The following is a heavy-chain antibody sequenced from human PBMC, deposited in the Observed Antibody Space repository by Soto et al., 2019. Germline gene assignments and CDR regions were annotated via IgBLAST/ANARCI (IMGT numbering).Heavy chain of an antibody. CDR2: ISYSGST. CDR1: GGFIRGSSYF. V-gene: IGHV4-39*01. Sequence: SETLSLTCIVSGGFIRGSSYFWGWIRQPPGKGLEWIGSISYSGSTHYSPSLRSRVTTSVDTSKNQFSLKLSSVTAADTAVYYCATGWGFCGGGYCQSAFANWGQGTLVTVSS. CDR3: ATGWGFCGGGYCQSAFAN. J-gene: IGHJ4*02. D-gene: IGHD2-21*01.